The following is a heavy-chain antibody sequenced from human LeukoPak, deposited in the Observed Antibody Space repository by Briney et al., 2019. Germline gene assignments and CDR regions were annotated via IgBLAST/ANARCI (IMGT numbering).Heavy chain of an antibody. D-gene: IGHD3-22*01. CDR1: GGSISSSNW. J-gene: IGHJ4*02. CDR3: AGRQYYDRSGYYYAPVHY. CDR2: IYHSGST. Sequence: SETLSLTCAVSGGSISSSNWWSWVRQPPAQGLEWIVEIYHSGSTNYNPSLKSRVTISVDKSKNQFSLKLSSVTAADTAVYYCAGRQYYDRSGYYYAPVHYWGQGTLVTISS. V-gene: IGHV4-4*02.